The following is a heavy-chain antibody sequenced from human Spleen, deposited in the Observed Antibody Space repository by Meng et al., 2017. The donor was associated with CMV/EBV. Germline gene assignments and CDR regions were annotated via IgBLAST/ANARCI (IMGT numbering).Heavy chain of an antibody. Sequence: GESLKISCAASGFTFSRDGMHWVRQAPGKGLEWVAFIRYDGSNKYYADSVKGRFTISRDNSKNTVDLQMNSLRAEDTAVYYCARGVGHFGVVTDYWGQGTLVTVSS. CDR3: ARGVGHFGVVTDY. J-gene: IGHJ4*02. V-gene: IGHV3-30*02. CDR2: IRYDGSNK. CDR1: GFTFSRDG. D-gene: IGHD3-3*01.